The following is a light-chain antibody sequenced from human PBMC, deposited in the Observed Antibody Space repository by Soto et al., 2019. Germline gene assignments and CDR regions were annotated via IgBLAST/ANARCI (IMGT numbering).Light chain of an antibody. J-gene: IGKJ4*01. V-gene: IGKV3-15*01. CDR2: GAS. CDR1: QSVGSK. Sequence: EIVMTQSPATLSVSPGERATLSCRASQSVGSKLAWYQQKPGQAPRLLIYGASTRATGIPARFRGSGSGTEFTLTISSLQSEDFAVYYCQQYNNRPPLTFGGGTKVEIK. CDR3: QQYNNRPPLT.